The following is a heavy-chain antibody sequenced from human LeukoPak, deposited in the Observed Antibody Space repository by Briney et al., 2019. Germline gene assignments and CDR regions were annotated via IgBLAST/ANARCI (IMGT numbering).Heavy chain of an antibody. CDR2: INSDGSST. Sequence: PGGSLRLSCAASGFTFSSYWMHWVRQVPGKGLVWVSRINSDGSSTSYADSVKGRFTISRDNAKNTLYLQMNSLRAEDMAVYYCARGSRSWPADYWGQGTLVTVSS. V-gene: IGHV3-74*01. CDR3: ARGSRSWPADY. J-gene: IGHJ4*02. CDR1: GFTFSSYW. D-gene: IGHD6-13*01.